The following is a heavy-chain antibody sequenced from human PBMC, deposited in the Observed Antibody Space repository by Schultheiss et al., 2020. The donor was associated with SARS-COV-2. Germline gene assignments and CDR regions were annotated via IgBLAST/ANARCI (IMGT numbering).Heavy chain of an antibody. CDR1: GFTFSSYG. CDR2: ISYDGSNK. Sequence: GGSLRLSCAASGFTFSSYGMHWVRQAPGKGLEWVAVISYDGSNKYYADSVKGRFTISRDNSKNTLYLQMNSLRAEDTAVYYCARGDLKRYCSSTSCYPDHYVDYWGQGTLVTVSS. V-gene: IGHV3-30*03. D-gene: IGHD2-2*01. J-gene: IGHJ4*02. CDR3: ARGDLKRYCSSTSCYPDHYVDY.